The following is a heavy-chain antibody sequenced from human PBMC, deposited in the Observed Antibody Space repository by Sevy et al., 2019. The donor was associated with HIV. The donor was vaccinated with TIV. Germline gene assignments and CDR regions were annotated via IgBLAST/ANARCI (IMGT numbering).Heavy chain of an antibody. D-gene: IGHD6-13*01. V-gene: IGHV3-30*02. Sequence: GGSLRLSCTASGFTFSNFGMHWVRQVPGKGLEWVTFIRYDGSDEYYAASVKGRFTISRDDSKNTLYLQMDRLRAEDTAIYYCAKDLAGPGRRYFDYWGQGTLVTVSS. CDR1: GFTFSNFG. CDR3: AKDLAGPGRRYFDY. J-gene: IGHJ4*02. CDR2: IRYDGSDE.